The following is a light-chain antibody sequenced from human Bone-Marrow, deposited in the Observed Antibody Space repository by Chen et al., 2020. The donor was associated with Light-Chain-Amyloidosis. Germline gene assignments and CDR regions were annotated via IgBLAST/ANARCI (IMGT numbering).Light chain of an antibody. J-gene: IGKJ2*01. CDR2: VAS. Sequence: DIQMTQSPSTLSASVGDSVTITCRAGQNINRWMAWYQQKPGKPPNLLIYVASTLEGGVPSRFSGSDSVTEFTLTISGLQPDDFASYYCTHYYSYPYTFGPGTKLAIK. CDR1: QNINRW. V-gene: IGKV1-5*01. CDR3: THYYSYPYT.